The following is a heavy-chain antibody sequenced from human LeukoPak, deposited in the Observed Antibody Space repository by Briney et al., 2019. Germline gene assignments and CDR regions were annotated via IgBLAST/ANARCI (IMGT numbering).Heavy chain of an antibody. CDR1: GYSISSGNY. J-gene: IGHJ4*02. Sequence: PSETLSPTCTVSGYSISSGNYWGWIRQPPGKGLEWIGNIYHSGTTYYNPSLKSRVTISVDTSKNQFSLKLSSVTAADTAMYYCARGYGGNVDYWGQGTLVTVSS. CDR3: ARGYGGNVDY. D-gene: IGHD4-23*01. V-gene: IGHV4-38-2*02. CDR2: IYHSGTT.